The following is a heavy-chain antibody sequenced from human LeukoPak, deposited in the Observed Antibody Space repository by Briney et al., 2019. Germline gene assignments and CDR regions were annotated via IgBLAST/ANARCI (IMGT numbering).Heavy chain of an antibody. Sequence: PGGSLRLSCAASGFTFNNAWMSWVRQAPGKGLEWVGRIKRKGDDGTIDYAAPVKGRFTISRDDSKNTLYLQMNSLKSEGTAVYYCTAGTGRSDFDYWGQGTLVTVSS. J-gene: IGHJ4*02. CDR1: GFTFNNAW. V-gene: IGHV3-15*01. CDR3: TAGTGRSDFDY. D-gene: IGHD3/OR15-3a*01. CDR2: IKRKGDDGTI.